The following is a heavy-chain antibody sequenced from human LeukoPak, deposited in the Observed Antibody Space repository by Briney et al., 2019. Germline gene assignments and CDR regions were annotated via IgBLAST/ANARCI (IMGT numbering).Heavy chain of an antibody. J-gene: IGHJ4*02. CDR1: GYSFTTYW. D-gene: IGHD1-26*01. CDR2: IYPGDSDT. CDR3: ARALVGAATLSY. Sequence: GESLKISCKGSGYSFTTYWIAWVRQMPGKGLEWMGVIYPGDSDTRYSPSFQGEVTLSADKSISTAYLQWSSLKASDTAIYYCARALVGAATLSYWGQGTLVTVSS. V-gene: IGHV5-51*01.